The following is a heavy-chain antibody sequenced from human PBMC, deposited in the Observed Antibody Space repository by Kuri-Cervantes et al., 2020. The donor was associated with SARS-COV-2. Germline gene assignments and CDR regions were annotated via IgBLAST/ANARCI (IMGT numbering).Heavy chain of an antibody. J-gene: IGHJ6*02. V-gene: IGHV3-7*01. CDR1: GFTFSSYW. CDR3: ARERLGMDV. CDR2: IKQDGSEK. Sequence: GESLKISCAASGFTFSSYWMSWVRQAPGKGLEWVANIKQDGSEKYYVDSVKGRFTISRDNAKNSLYLQMNGLRAEDTAVYYCARERLGMDVWGQGTTVTVSS.